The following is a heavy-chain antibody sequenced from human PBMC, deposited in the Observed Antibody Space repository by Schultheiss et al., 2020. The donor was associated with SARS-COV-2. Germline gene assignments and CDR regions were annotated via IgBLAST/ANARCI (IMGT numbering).Heavy chain of an antibody. CDR1: GGTLSGDG. J-gene: IGHJ4*02. V-gene: IGHV1-69*13. CDR2: IITIFGTP. D-gene: IGHD6-19*01. CDR3: ARGPQWLVREYFDY. Sequence: SVKVSCKASGGTLSGDGFSWVRQAPGQGLEWMGGIITIFGTPNYAPKFQGRVTIVADESTNTAYMELTSLKSDDTAVYYCARGPQWLVREYFDYWGQGTLVTVSS.